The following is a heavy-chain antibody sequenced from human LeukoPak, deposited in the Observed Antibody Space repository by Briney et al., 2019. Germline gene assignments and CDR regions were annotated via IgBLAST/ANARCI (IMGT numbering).Heavy chain of an antibody. CDR1: GFTFSNYY. V-gene: IGHV3-11*04. Sequence: GGSLRLSCAASGFTFSNYYMSWIRQAPGKGLVWVSYISSRSSNKYYADSVKGRFTISRDNAKNSLYLQMNSLRAEDTAVYYCAELGITMIGGVWGKGTTVTISS. CDR3: AELGITMIGGV. D-gene: IGHD3-10*02. CDR2: ISSRSSNK. J-gene: IGHJ6*04.